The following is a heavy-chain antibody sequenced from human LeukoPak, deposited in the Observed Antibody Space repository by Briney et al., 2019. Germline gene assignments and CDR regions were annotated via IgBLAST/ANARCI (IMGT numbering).Heavy chain of an antibody. D-gene: IGHD3-22*01. CDR2: FDPEDGEA. Sequence: GASVKVSCKVSGYTLTELSMHWVRQAPGKGLEWMGGFDPEDGEAIYAQKFQGRVTMTEDTSTDTAYMELRSLRSDDTAVYYCARQRRAYYYDSSGYYDFDYWGQGTLVTVSS. CDR1: GYTLTELS. J-gene: IGHJ4*02. V-gene: IGHV1-24*01. CDR3: ARQRRAYYYDSSGYYDFDY.